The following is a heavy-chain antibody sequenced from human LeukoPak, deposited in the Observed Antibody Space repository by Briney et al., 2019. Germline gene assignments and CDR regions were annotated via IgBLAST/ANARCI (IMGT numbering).Heavy chain of an antibody. D-gene: IGHD3-10*01. J-gene: IGHJ4*02. CDR3: AKDPLLWSLRSY. V-gene: IGHV3-23*01. Sequence: GGSLRLSCAASEFTFNRYDMSWVRQASGKGLEWVSTISGSGERTYYADSVKGRFTISRDNSKNTLSLQMNSLRVEDTAVYYCAKDPLLWSLRSYWGQGTLVTVSS. CDR1: EFTFNRYD. CDR2: ISGSGERT.